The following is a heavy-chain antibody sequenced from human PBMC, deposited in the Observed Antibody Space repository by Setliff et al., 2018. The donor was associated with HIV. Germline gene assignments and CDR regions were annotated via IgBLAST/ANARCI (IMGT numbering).Heavy chain of an antibody. CDR2: MLNDGRT. D-gene: IGHD3-22*01. J-gene: IGHJ4*02. CDR3: AKAKHPITMIYYFDY. CDR1: GFTVSNNY. Sequence: PGGSLRLSCAASGFTVSNNYMTWVRQAPGKGLEWVSVMLNDGRTYYADSVQGRFTISRDNSKNTLYLQLNGLRAEDTAVYYCAKAKHPITMIYYFDYWGQGTLVTVSS. V-gene: IGHV3-53*05.